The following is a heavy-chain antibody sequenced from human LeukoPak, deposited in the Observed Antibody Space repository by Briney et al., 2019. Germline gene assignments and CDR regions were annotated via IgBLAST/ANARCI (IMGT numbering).Heavy chain of an antibody. CDR3: ARVLRYDFWSAYYSDY. D-gene: IGHD3-3*01. CDR2: ISTYNGNT. CDR1: GYTFNSYD. V-gene: IGHV1-18*01. Sequence: ASVKVSCKASGYTFNSYDISWVRQAPGQGLEWMAWISTYNGNTNYAQKVQGRATMTTDTSTSTAYMKLRSLRSDDTAVYYCARVLRYDFWSAYYSDYWGQGTLVTVSS. J-gene: IGHJ4*02.